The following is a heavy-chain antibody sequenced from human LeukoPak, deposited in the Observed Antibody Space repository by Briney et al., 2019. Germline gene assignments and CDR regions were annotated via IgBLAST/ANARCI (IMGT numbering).Heavy chain of an antibody. CDR3: ARWSYRSAYQLLGSAFDI. V-gene: IGHV4-39*01. CDR2: IYYSGST. Sequence: SETLSPTCTVSGGSISSSSYYWGWIRQPPGKGLEWIGSIYYSGSTYYNPSLKSRVTISVDTSKNQFSLKLSSVTAADTAVYYCARWSYRSAYQLLGSAFDIWGQGTMVTVSS. CDR1: GGSISSSSYY. D-gene: IGHD2-2*01. J-gene: IGHJ3*02.